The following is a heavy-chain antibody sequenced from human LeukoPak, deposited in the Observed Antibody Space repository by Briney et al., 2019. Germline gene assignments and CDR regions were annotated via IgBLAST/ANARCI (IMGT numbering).Heavy chain of an antibody. J-gene: IGHJ6*03. CDR3: ARGGWYGYYYMDV. V-gene: IGHV3-30*02. Sequence: PGGSLRLSCAASGFTFSSYGMHWVRQAPGKGLEWVAFIRYDGSNKYYADSVKGRFTISRDNSKNTLYLQMNSLRAEDTAVYYCARGGWYGYYYMDVWGKGTTVTISS. D-gene: IGHD6-19*01. CDR1: GFTFSSYG. CDR2: IRYDGSNK.